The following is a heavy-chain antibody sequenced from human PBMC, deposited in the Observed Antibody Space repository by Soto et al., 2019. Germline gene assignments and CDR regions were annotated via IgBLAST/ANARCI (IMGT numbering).Heavy chain of an antibody. V-gene: IGHV4-34*01. CDR1: GRTFIVYS. CDR3: ARGLSRTRGNRGIGYYGLDV. Sequence: PLATLSRTCAVDGRTFIVYSWTWIRHPPGKGLEWVGEIIDFGITDNNPSLKSRVTISVDASKKQFSLKLTSVTAADTAVYYCARGLSRTRGNRGIGYYGLDVWGQGTAV. CDR2: IIDFGIT. D-gene: IGHD1-20*01. J-gene: IGHJ6*02.